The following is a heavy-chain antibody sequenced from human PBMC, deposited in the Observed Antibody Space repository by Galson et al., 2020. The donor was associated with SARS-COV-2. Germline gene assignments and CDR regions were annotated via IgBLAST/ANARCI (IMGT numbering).Heavy chain of an antibody. Sequence: ASVKVSCKASGYTFTSYYMHWVRQAPGQGLEWMGIINPSGGSTSYAQKFQGRVTMTRDTSTSTVYMELSSLRSEDTAVYYCARDTVPGTYYYGSGSWFDPWGQGTLVTVSS. D-gene: IGHD3-10*01. CDR1: GYTFTSYY. J-gene: IGHJ5*02. CDR2: INPSGGST. V-gene: IGHV1-46*01. CDR3: ARDTVPGTYYYGSGSWFDP.